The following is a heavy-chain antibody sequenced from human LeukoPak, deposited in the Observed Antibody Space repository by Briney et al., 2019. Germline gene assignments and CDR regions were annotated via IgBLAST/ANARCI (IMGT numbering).Heavy chain of an antibody. CDR2: INPNSGGT. CDR1: GYSFTGYY. J-gene: IGHJ5*02. CDR3: ARGDIVVLPAGIPHNWFDP. D-gene: IGHD2-2*02. Sequence: ASVKVSCKASGYSFTGYYIHWVRQAPGQGLEWMGWINPNSGGTNYAQKFQGRVTMTRDTSISTAYMELSRLRSDDSAVYYCARGDIVVLPAGIPHNWFDPWGQGTLVTVSS. V-gene: IGHV1-2*02.